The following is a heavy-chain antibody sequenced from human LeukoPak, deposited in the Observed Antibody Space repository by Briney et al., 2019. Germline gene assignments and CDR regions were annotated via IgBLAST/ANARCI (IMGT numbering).Heavy chain of an antibody. Sequence: SETLSLTCTVSGGSISSYYWSWIRQPPGKGLEWIGYIYYSGSTNYNPPLKSRVTISVDTSKNQSSLKLSSVTAADTAVYYCARDDYYGSGGGFDYWGQGTLVTVSS. D-gene: IGHD3-10*01. CDR2: IYYSGST. V-gene: IGHV4-59*01. CDR1: GGSISSYY. CDR3: ARDDYYGSGGGFDY. J-gene: IGHJ4*02.